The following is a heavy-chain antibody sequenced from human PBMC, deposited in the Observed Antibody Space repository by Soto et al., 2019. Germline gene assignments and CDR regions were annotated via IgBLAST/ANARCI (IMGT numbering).Heavy chain of an antibody. CDR1: GGSVRSPSHY. CDR2: IYYIGTT. Sequence: QVRMKESGPGLVKPSETLSLTCTVSGGSVRSPSHYWSWIRQPPGKGLEGNGNIYYIGTTGYTPSRSKRVSLLLLTSETEFSLKVCSVAVADSAVYYGARSAAGRGWFDSWGQGTLVTVSS. V-gene: IGHV4-61*01. D-gene: IGHD3-10*01. CDR3: ARSAAGRGWFDS. J-gene: IGHJ5*01.